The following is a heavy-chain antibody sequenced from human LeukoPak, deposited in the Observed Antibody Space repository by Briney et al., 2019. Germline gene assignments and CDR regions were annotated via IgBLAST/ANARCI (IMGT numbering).Heavy chain of an antibody. Sequence: GGSLRLSCAASGFTFSSFGVHWIRQAPGKGLEWVAVISYDGSNKYYAGSVKGRFTISRDNSKNTLYLEMNSLRAEDTAVYYCARERERFLNLWGQGTLVTVSS. CDR2: ISYDGSNK. J-gene: IGHJ5*02. V-gene: IGHV3-30*04. CDR3: ARERERFLNL. CDR1: GFTFSSFG. D-gene: IGHD3-3*01.